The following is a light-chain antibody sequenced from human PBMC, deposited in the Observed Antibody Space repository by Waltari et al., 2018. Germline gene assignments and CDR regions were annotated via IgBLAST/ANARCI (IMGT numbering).Light chain of an antibody. CDR2: GVT. CDR1: SRDVGAYNL. Sequence: QSALTQSASVSGSPGQSITIYCTGTSRDVGAYNLVSWYQQLPGRAPKLILSGVTKRPSGISERFSGSKSGNTASLTISGLQSEDEADYYCSSYTQSRTRVFGGGTKLTVL. V-gene: IGLV2-23*02. CDR3: SSYTQSRTRV. J-gene: IGLJ3*02.